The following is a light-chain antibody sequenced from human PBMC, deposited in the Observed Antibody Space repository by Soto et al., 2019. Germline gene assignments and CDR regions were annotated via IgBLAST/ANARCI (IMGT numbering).Light chain of an antibody. V-gene: IGKV1-5*01. CDR1: QSISSW. Sequence: DIQMTRSPSTLSASVGDRVTITCRASQSISSWLAWYQQKPGKAPKLLIYDASSLESGVPSRFSGSGSGTEFTLTISSLPPDDFATYYCQQYNSYSRFGQGTRLEI. CDR2: DAS. J-gene: IGKJ5*01. CDR3: QQYNSYSR.